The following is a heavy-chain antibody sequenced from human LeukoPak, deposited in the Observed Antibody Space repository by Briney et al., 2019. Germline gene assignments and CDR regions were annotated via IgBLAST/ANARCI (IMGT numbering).Heavy chain of an antibody. V-gene: IGHV3-23*01. J-gene: IGHJ4*02. Sequence: GGSLRLSCAASGFTFSSFAMIWVRQAPGKGLQWVSVIGSDSGGIVYADSVKGRFTISRDNSNNTLYLQMNSLRADDTAVYYCAKYRTTNAPPRNFDYWGQGTLVTVSS. CDR3: AKYRTTNAPPRNFDY. CDR1: GFTFSSFA. D-gene: IGHD1-14*01. CDR2: IGSDSGGI.